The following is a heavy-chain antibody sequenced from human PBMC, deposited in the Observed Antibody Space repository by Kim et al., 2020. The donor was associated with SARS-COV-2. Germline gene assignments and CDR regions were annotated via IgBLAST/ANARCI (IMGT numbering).Heavy chain of an antibody. V-gene: IGHV4-59*01. CDR2: IYYSGST. D-gene: IGHD3-10*01. J-gene: IGHJ5*02. Sequence: SETLSLTCTVSGGSISSYYWSWIRQPPGKGLEWIGYIYYSGSTNYNPSLKSRVTISVDTSKNQFSLKLSSVTAADTAVYYCAREEWLTVRGFWFNWFDP. CDR1: GGSISSYY. CDR3: AREEWLTVRGFWFNWFDP.